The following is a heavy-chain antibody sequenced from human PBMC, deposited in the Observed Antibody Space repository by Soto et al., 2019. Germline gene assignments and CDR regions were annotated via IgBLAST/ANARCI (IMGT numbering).Heavy chain of an antibody. CDR1: GFTFSSYA. J-gene: IGHJ4*02. CDR3: AKSGVGSHFDY. V-gene: IGHV3-23*01. D-gene: IGHD3-3*01. CDR2: IIGSGGST. Sequence: EVQLLESGGGLVQPGGSLRLSCAASGFTFSSYAMSWVRQAPGKGLEWVSAIIGSGGSTYYADSVKSRFPISRDNSKNTLYLHMNSLRAEDTAVYYYAKSGVGSHFDYRGQGPLVTVSS.